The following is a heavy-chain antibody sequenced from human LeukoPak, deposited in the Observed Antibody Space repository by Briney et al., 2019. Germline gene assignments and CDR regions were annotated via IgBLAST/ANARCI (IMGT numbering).Heavy chain of an antibody. CDR2: ISSGSTT. J-gene: IGHJ4*02. D-gene: IGHD6-25*01. Sequence: GGSLRLSCAASRFTFSSYEMNWVRQAPGRGLEWVSYISSGSTTYYADSVKGRFTISRDNAKNSLYLQMNSLRAEDTAVYYCARDGPRSVSGTSYFDYWGQGTLVTVSS. CDR1: RFTFSSYE. V-gene: IGHV3-48*03. CDR3: ARDGPRSVSGTSYFDY.